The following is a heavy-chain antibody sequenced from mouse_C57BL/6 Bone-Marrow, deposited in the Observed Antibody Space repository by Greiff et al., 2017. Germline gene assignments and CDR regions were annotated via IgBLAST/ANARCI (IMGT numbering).Heavy chain of an antibody. D-gene: IGHD1-1*01. Sequence: EVKLVESGGGLVKPGASLKLSCAASGFTFSSYAMSWVRQTPEKRLEWVATISAGGSYTYYPDNVKGRFTISRDKATNNLYLQMSHLKSEDTAMYYCGRDWMGVALYWYFDVGGTGTTVTVSS. CDR3: GRDWMGVALYWYFDV. CDR1: GFTFSSYA. J-gene: IGHJ1*03. V-gene: IGHV5-4*03. CDR2: ISAGGSYT.